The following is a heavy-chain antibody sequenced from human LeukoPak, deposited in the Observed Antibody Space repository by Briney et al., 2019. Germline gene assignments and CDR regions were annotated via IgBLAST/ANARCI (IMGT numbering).Heavy chain of an antibody. Sequence: GGSLRLSCAASGFTFSSYAMSWVRQAPGKGLEWVSAISGSGGTTYYADSVKGRFTISRDNSKNTLYLQMNSLRVEDTAVYFCAKSPGTTGWFDPWGQGTLVTVSS. V-gene: IGHV3-23*01. J-gene: IGHJ5*02. CDR2: ISGSGGTT. CDR1: GFTFSSYA. D-gene: IGHD1-1*01. CDR3: AKSPGTTGWFDP.